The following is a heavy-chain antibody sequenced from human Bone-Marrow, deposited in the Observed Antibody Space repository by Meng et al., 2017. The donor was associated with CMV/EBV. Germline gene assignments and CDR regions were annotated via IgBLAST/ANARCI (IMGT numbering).Heavy chain of an antibody. D-gene: IGHD6-19*01. CDR1: GFTFSSYW. CDR2: IKQDGSEK. V-gene: IGHV3-7*01. J-gene: IGHJ4*02. CDR3: ARDGSGWNDY. Sequence: GESLKISCAASGFTFSSYWMSWVRQAPGKGLEWVVNIKQDGSEKYYVDSVKGRFTISRDNAKNSLYLQMNSLRAEDTAVYYCARDGSGWNDYWGQGTLGTFSS.